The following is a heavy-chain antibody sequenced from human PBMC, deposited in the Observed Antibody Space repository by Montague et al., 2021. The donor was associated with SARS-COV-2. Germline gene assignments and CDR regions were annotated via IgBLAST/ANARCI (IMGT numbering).Heavy chain of an antibody. V-gene: IGHV2-70*11. D-gene: IGHD3-9*01. CDR2: LDWDDDK. CDR1: GFSLSTSGMC. Sequence: PALVKPTQTLTLTCTFSGFSLSTSGMCVSWIRQPPGKALEWLARLDWDDDKYYSTSLKTRLTISKDTSKNQVVLTMTNMDPVDTATYYCARIKYDILTGYYYGMDVWGQGTTVTVSS. J-gene: IGHJ6*02. CDR3: ARIKYDILTGYYYGMDV.